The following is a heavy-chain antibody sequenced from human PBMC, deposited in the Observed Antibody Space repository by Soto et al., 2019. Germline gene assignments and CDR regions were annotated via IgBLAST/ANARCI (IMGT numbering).Heavy chain of an antibody. CDR2: INHSGSS. CDR3: TRGLFSGSSYSGSWYYFDS. CDR1: GDTISTGGYT. V-gene: IGHV4-30-2*01. Sequence: SETLSLTCDVSGDTISTGGYTWAWIRQPPGKGLQWIGQINHSGSSIYNPSLKNRVTISTMSNNKFSLELSSVTAADTAVYYCTRGLFSGSSYSGSWYYFDSWGQGTMVTVSS. D-gene: IGHD1-26*01. J-gene: IGHJ4*02.